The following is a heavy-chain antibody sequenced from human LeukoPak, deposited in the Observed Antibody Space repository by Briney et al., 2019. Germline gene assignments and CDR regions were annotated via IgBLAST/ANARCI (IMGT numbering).Heavy chain of an antibody. CDR3: ARRDDSSGYHKIFDY. CDR1: GGSISTYF. J-gene: IGHJ4*02. Sequence: SETLSLTCTDSGGSISTYFWSWIRQPPGKGLEWIGYIYYSGSTNYNPSLKSRVTISLDTSKNQFSLKLSSVTAADTAMYYCARRDDSSGYHKIFDYWGPGTLVTVSS. D-gene: IGHD3-22*01. CDR2: IYYSGST. V-gene: IGHV4-59*01.